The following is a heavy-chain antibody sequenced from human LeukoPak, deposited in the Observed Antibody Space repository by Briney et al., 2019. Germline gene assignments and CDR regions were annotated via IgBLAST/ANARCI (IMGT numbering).Heavy chain of an antibody. V-gene: IGHV3-21*01. CDR1: GFTFSSYS. J-gene: IGHJ6*02. Sequence: GGSLRLSCAASGFTFSSYSMNWVRQAPGKGLEWVSSISSSSSYLYYADSVKGRFTISRDNAKNSLYLQMNSLRAEDTAVYYCAREEASSTREYGMDVWGQGTTVTVSS. CDR2: ISSSSSYL. D-gene: IGHD2-2*01. CDR3: AREEASSTREYGMDV.